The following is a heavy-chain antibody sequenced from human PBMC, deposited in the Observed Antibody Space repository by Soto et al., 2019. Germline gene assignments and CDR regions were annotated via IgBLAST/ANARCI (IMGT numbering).Heavy chain of an antibody. CDR3: ARDRKPVFGVAIPRMDV. J-gene: IGHJ6*02. V-gene: IGHV3-74*01. CDR1: GFTFSSYW. D-gene: IGHD3-3*01. Sequence: GSLRLSCAASGFTFSSYWMHWVRQAPGKGLVWVSRINSDGSSTSYADSVKGRFTISRDNAKNTLYLQMNSLRAEDTAVYYCARDRKPVFGVAIPRMDVWGQGTTVTVSS. CDR2: INSDGSST.